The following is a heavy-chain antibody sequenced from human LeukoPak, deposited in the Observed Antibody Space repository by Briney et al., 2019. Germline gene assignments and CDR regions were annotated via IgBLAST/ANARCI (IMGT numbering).Heavy chain of an antibody. CDR2: IYTSGST. CDR1: GGSISSYY. J-gene: IGHJ4*02. Sequence: SETLSLTCTVSGGSISSYYWSWIRQPAGKGLEWIGRIYTSGSTNYNPSLKSRVTMSVDTSKNQFSLKLSSVTAADTAVYYCARDRYRGDYYDSSGHPPSYSDYWGQGTLVTVSS. CDR3: ARDRYRGDYYDSSGHPPSYSDY. V-gene: IGHV4-4*07. D-gene: IGHD3-22*01.